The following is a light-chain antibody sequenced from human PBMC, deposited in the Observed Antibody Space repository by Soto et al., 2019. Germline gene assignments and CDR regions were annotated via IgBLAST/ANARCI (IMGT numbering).Light chain of an antibody. Sequence: DIPMTQSPSSMSASVGDRVTISCRASQSISTYLHWYQQKPGKAPKLLIYAASILQSGVPSGFSGSGSGTDFTLTISSLQPEDFATYYWQQTYSTPWTFGQGTKVEIK. J-gene: IGKJ1*01. CDR1: QSISTY. CDR3: QQTYSTPWT. CDR2: AAS. V-gene: IGKV1-39*01.